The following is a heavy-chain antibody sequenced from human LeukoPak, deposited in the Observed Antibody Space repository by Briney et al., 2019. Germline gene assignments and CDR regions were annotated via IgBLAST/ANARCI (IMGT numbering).Heavy chain of an antibody. CDR1: GFTFSGSG. CDR3: AREERGQAINY. CDR2: ISNNGGST. J-gene: IGHJ4*02. V-gene: IGHV3-64*02. Sequence: GGSLRLSCSASGFTFSGSGLHWVRQAPGKGLEFVSAISNNGGSTYYGDSVKGRFIISRDNSKNTLHLQMGSLRAEDMAVYYCAREERGQAINYWGQGTLVTVSS. D-gene: IGHD2-21*01.